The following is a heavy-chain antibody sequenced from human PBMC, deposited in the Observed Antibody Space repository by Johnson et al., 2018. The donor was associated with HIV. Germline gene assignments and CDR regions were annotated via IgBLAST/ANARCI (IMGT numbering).Heavy chain of an antibody. V-gene: IGHV3-23*04. CDR1: GFSFSDYA. CDR3: AKSRPGGEGEAFDI. Sequence: VQLVESGGGWVQRGGSLRLSCAASGFSFSDYAMSWVRQAPGKGLEWVSGISGGGGRTFYADSVKGRFTISRDNSKNTLYLEMNSLRAEDTAVYYCAKSRPGGEGEAFDIWGQGTVVTVSS. J-gene: IGHJ3*02. CDR2: ISGGGGRT. D-gene: IGHD2-21*01.